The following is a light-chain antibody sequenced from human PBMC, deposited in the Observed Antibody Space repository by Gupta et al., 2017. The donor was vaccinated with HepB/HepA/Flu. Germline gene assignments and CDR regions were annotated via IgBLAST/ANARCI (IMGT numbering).Light chain of an antibody. CDR2: DAS. V-gene: IGKV1-33*01. Sequence: DIQMTQSPSSLSASVGDRVTITCQASQEISNYLNWYQQKPGKAPKLLIYDASNCEKGVPSRFSGSGSGKDFTFTSSSRQGEDLARYYGQQYYTHLTFGGGTKVEIK. CDR1: QEISNY. J-gene: IGKJ4*01. CDR3: QQYYTHLT.